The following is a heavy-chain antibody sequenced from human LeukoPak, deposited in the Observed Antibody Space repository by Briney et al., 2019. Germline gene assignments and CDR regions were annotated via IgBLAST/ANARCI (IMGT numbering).Heavy chain of an antibody. J-gene: IGHJ4*02. Sequence: PSETLSLTCTVSGGSINSGGYYWSWTRQHPGKGLEWIGYIYYSGSTYYNPSLRSRVSMSVDTSKSQFSLKLTSVTAADTAVYYCARDQLGMYYFDYWGQGTLVTVSS. CDR3: ARDQLGMYYFDY. CDR1: GGSINSGGYY. V-gene: IGHV4-31*03. D-gene: IGHD6-6*01. CDR2: IYYSGST.